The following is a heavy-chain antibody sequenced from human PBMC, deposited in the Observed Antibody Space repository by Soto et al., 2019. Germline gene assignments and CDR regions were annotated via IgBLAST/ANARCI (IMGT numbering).Heavy chain of an antibody. V-gene: IGHV4-4*07. CDR2: IYTSGST. CDR3: ARGGAAAGRNYYYYGMDV. Sequence: SETLSLTCTVSGGSISSYYWSWIRQPAGKGLEWIGRIYTSGSTNYNPSLKSRVTMSVDTSKNQFSLKPSSVTAADTAVYYCARGGAAAGRNYYYYGMDVWGQGTTVTVS. D-gene: IGHD6-13*01. J-gene: IGHJ6*02. CDR1: GGSISSYY.